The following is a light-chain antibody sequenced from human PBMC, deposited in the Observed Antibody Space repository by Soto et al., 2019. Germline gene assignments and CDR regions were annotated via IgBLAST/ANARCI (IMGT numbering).Light chain of an antibody. J-gene: IGKJ3*01. CDR3: RQYNDWHPFT. V-gene: IGKV3-15*01. Sequence: EIVMTQSPATLSVSPGERATLSCRASQTVSSNLAWYQQKPGQAPRLLIYGASTRAPGIPARFSGSGSGTEFTLTISSLQSEDFPVYCWRQYNDWHPFTVGPGTRVDIK. CDR1: QTVSSN. CDR2: GAS.